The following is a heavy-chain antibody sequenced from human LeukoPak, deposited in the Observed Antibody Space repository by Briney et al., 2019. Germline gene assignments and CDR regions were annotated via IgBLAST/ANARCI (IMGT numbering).Heavy chain of an antibody. D-gene: IGHD1-26*01. CDR1: GYTLTDYY. V-gene: IGHV1-2*02. CDR3: ARILNGIGASSKSNGMDV. CDR2: INPNSGGT. J-gene: IGHJ6*02. Sequence: ASVKVSCMASGYTLTDYYMHWVRQAPGQGLEWMGWINPNSGGTNYAQKFQGRVTMTRDTSISTAYMELSRLTSDDTAVYYCARILNGIGASSKSNGMDVWGRGTTVTVSS.